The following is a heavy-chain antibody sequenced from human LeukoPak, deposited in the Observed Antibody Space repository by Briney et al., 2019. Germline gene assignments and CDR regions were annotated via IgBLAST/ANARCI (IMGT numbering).Heavy chain of an antibody. J-gene: IGHJ3*02. Sequence: PSETLSLTCTVSGGSISSYYWSWIRQPPGKGLEWIGYIYYSGSTNYNPSLKSRVTISVDTSKNQFSLKLSSVTAADTAVYYCASLRYGLRGAFDIWGQGTMVTVSS. V-gene: IGHV4-59*01. D-gene: IGHD2-21*01. CDR1: GGSISSYY. CDR2: IYYSGST. CDR3: ASLRYGLRGAFDI.